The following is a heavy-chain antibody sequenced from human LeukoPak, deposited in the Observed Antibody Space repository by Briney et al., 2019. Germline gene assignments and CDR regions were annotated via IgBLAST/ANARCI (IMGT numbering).Heavy chain of an antibody. J-gene: IGHJ4*02. CDR3: ARDQEGFDY. V-gene: IGHV1-8*01. CDR1: GYTFTSYV. Sequence: ASVKVSCKASGYTFTSYVINWVRQATGQGPEWMGWMNPNSGNTGYAQKFRGRVTMTRDTSINTAYMELSSLRSEDTAVYYCARDQEGFDYWGQGTLVTVSS. CDR2: MNPNSGNT.